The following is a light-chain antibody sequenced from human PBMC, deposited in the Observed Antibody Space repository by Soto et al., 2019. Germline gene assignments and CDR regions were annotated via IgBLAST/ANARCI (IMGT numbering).Light chain of an antibody. Sequence: DIQMTQSPSSLSASVGDRVTITCRASQSISSYLNWYQQKPGKAPKLLIYAASSLQSGVPSRFSGSGSGTDFTLTISSLQPEDFATYYCQQSYSTSLWTFDQGTKVEIK. CDR2: AAS. J-gene: IGKJ1*01. V-gene: IGKV1-39*01. CDR1: QSISSY. CDR3: QQSYSTSLWT.